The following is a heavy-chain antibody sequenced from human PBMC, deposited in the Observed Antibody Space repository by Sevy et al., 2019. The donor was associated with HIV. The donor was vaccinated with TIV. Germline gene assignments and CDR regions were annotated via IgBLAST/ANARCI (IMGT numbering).Heavy chain of an antibody. Sequence: ASVKVSCKASGYTFTGHYMHWVRQAPGQGLEWMGRINPKSGGTNYAQKFQGRVTMTRDTSIITAYMELNRLRSDDTAVYYCARADNIGWSTLDAFDLWGQGTMVTVSS. CDR1: GYTFTGHY. D-gene: IGHD6-19*01. CDR3: ARADNIGWSTLDAFDL. V-gene: IGHV1-2*06. J-gene: IGHJ3*01. CDR2: INPKSGGT.